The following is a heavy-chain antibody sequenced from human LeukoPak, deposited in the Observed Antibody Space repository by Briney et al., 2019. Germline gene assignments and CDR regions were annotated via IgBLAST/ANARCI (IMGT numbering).Heavy chain of an antibody. CDR1: GFTFSSYT. CDR2: ISSSSTYI. J-gene: IGHJ4*02. D-gene: IGHD5-18*01. Sequence: GGSLRLSCAASGFTFSSYTMNWVRQAPGKGLEWVSSISSSSTYIYYADSVKGRFTISRDNAKNSLYLQMNTLRAEDTAVYYCARDRSGHIYGRFDSWGPGALVTVSS. V-gene: IGHV3-21*01. CDR3: ARDRSGHIYGRFDS.